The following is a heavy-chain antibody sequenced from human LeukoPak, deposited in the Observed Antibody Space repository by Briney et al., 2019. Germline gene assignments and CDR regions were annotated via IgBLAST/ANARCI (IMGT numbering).Heavy chain of an antibody. J-gene: IGHJ3*02. D-gene: IGHD4-11*01. CDR1: GFTFSSYA. Sequence: PGRSLRLSCAASGFTFSSYAMHWVSQAPGNGLEWVAVISYDGSNKYYADSVKGRFTISRDNSKNTLYLQMNSLRSEDTAVYYCASRIDYSFAFDIWGQGTMVTVSS. CDR2: ISYDGSNK. CDR3: ASRIDYSFAFDI. V-gene: IGHV3-30*04.